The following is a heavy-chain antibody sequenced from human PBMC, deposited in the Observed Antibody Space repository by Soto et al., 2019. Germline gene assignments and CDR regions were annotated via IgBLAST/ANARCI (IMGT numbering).Heavy chain of an antibody. D-gene: IGHD5-18*01. CDR3: ARFSYRHEAFDY. V-gene: IGHV4-31*03. CDR2: IYYSGST. J-gene: IGHJ4*02. Sequence: QVQLQESGPGLVKPSQTLSLTCTVSGGSISSGGYYWSWIRQHPGKGLEWIGYIYYSGSTYYNPSLNSRVTISVDTSKNESSLKLSSVTAADTAVYYCARFSYRHEAFDYWGQGTLVTVSS. CDR1: GGSISSGGYY.